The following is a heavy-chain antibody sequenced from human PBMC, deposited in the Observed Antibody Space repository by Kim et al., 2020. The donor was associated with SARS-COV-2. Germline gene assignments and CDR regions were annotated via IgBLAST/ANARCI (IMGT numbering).Heavy chain of an antibody. CDR3: AALGYCSSTSCRTPYYYG. D-gene: IGHD2-2*01. V-gene: IGHV4-59*13. J-gene: IGHJ6*01. Sequence: SETLSLTCTVSGGSISSYYWSWIRQPPGKGLEWIGYIYYSGSTNYNPSFKSRVTISVDTTKNQFSLMLSSVTAADTAVYYCAALGYCSSTSCRTPYYYG. CDR2: IYYSGST. CDR1: GGSISSYY.